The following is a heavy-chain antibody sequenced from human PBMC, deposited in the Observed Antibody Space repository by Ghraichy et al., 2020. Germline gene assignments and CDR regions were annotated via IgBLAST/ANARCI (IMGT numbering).Heavy chain of an antibody. CDR2: IYYSGST. D-gene: IGHD6-13*01. V-gene: IGHV4-30-4*01. J-gene: IGHJ4*02. CDR3: AREGSSSWSRAFDY. Sequence: SETLSLTCTVSGGSISSGDYYWSWIRQPPGKGLEWIGYIYYSGSTYYNPSLKSRVTISVDTSKNQFSLKLSSVTAADTAVYYCAREGSSSWSRAFDYWGQGTLVTVSS. CDR1: GGSISSGDYY.